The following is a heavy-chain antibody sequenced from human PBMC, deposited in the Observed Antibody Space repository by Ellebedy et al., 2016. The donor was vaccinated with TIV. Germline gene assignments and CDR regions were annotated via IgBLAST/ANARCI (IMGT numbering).Heavy chain of an antibody. J-gene: IGHJ3*02. CDR1: GGSISRYY. D-gene: IGHD1-1*01. V-gene: IGHV4-59*01. CDR2: IYYTGSS. CDR3: ARDSKNGWAFDI. Sequence: SETLSLTCSVSGGSISRYYWAWIRQPPGQGLEWIGYIYYTGSSDYSPYLKSRVTIAVDRPGNQISLKLSSVTAADTAMYYCARDSKNGWAFDIWGQGTLVTVSS.